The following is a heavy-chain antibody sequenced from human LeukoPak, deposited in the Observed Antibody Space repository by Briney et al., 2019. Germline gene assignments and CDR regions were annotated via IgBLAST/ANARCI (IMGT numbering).Heavy chain of an antibody. CDR2: ISGSGGST. V-gene: IGHV3-23*01. CDR3: AKGGDSGSYPSQFDY. Sequence: GGSLRLSCAASGFTFSSYAMSWVRQAPGKGLEWVSAISGSGGSTYYADSVKGRFTISRDNSKNTLYLQMNSLRAEDTAVYYCAKGGDSGSYPSQFDYWGQGTLVTVSS. J-gene: IGHJ4*02. D-gene: IGHD1-26*01. CDR1: GFTFSSYA.